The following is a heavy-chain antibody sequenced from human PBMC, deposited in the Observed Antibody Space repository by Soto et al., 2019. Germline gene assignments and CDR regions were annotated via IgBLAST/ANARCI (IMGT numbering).Heavy chain of an antibody. V-gene: IGHV1-69*13. D-gene: IGHD2-2*01. J-gene: IGHJ6*01. CDR1: GCTFSSYA. Sequence: ASVKVSCKASGCTFSSYAISWVRQAPGQGLEWMGGIIPIFGTANYAQKFQGRVTITADESTSTAYMELSSLRSEDTAVYYCARDGGGIVVVLNYYYYGMEVWGQGTTVIVSS. CDR2: IIPIFGTA. CDR3: ARDGGGIVVVLNYYYYGMEV.